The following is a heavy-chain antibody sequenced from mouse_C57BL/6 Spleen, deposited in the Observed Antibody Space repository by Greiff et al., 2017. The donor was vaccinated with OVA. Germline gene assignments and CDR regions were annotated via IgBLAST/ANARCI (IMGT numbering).Heavy chain of an antibody. CDR2: IDPSDSYT. Sequence: VQLQQPGAELVRPGTSVKLSCKASGYTFTSYWMHWVKQRPGQGLEWIGVIDPSDSYTNYNQKFKGKATLTVDTSSSTAYMQLSSLTSEDSAVYYCARIHDGYFYFDYWGQGTTLTVSS. J-gene: IGHJ2*01. CDR3: ARIHDGYFYFDY. CDR1: GYTFTSYW. V-gene: IGHV1-59*01. D-gene: IGHD2-3*01.